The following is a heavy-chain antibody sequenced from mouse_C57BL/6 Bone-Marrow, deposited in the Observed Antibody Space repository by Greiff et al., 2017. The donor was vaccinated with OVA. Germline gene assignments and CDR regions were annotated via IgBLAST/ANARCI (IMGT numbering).Heavy chain of an antibody. V-gene: IGHV14-1*01. CDR3: TIYPNYCGSSWV. J-gene: IGHJ2*01. D-gene: IGHD1-1*01. Sequence: VQLQQSGAELVRPGASVKLSCTASGFNIKDYYMHWVKQRPEQGLEGMGRIDPEEGDTEYAPKFKGKATMTADTSSNTAYLQLSSLTSEDTAVYYCTIYPNYCGSSWVGGQGTTLTVSS. CDR2: IDPEEGDT. CDR1: GFNIKDYY.